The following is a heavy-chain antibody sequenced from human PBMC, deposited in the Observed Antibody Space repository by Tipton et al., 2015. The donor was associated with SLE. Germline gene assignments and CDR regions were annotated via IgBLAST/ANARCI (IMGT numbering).Heavy chain of an antibody. CDR2: ISAYNGNT. D-gene: IGHD6-19*01. Sequence: QLVQSGVEVKKPGASVRVSCKASGYTFTTYGINWVRQAPGQGLEWMGWISAYNGNTNYAQKLQGRVTMTTDTSTSTAYMELRSLRSDDTAVYYCARDGKWLPDYYYYGMDVWGQGTTVTVSS. J-gene: IGHJ6*02. CDR1: GYTFTTYG. V-gene: IGHV1-18*01. CDR3: ARDGKWLPDYYYYGMDV.